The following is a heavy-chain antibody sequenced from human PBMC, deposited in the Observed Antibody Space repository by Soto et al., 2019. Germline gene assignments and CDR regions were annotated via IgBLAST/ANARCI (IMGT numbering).Heavy chain of an antibody. D-gene: IGHD3-3*01. CDR1: GGTFSSYA. CDR2: IIPIFGTA. V-gene: IGHV1-69*01. Sequence: QVQLVQSGAEVKKPGSSVKVSCKASGGTFSSYAISWVRQAPGQGLEWMGGIIPIFGTANYAQKFQGRVTITADESTSTAYMELSSLRSEDTAVYYCARGSYDFWRGYYNYYYYGMDVWGQGTTVTVSS. CDR3: ARGSYDFWRGYYNYYYYGMDV. J-gene: IGHJ6*02.